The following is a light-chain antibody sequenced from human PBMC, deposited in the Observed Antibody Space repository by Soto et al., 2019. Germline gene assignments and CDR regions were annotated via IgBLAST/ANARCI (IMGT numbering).Light chain of an antibody. CDR1: QSVSSSSY. V-gene: IGKV3-20*01. CDR3: RQYGSSPSYT. CDR2: GAS. Sequence: EIVLTQSPGTLSLSPGERATLSCRASQSVSSSSYLAWYQQKPGQAPRLLTYGASSRATGIPDRFSGSGSATDFTLTISRLEPEDFAVYYGRQYGSSPSYTFGQGTKLEIK. J-gene: IGKJ2*01.